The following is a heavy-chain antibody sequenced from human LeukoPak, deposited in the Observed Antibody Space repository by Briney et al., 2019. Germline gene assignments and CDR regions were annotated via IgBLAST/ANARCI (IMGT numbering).Heavy chain of an antibody. CDR1: GFTFSSYA. D-gene: IGHD6-13*01. Sequence: GRSLRLSCAASGFTFSSYAMHWVRQAPGKGLEWVAVISYDGSNKYYADSVKGRFTIPRDNSKNTLYLQMNSLRAEDTAVYYCASPSIAAALFDPWGQGTLVTVSS. CDR2: ISYDGSNK. J-gene: IGHJ5*02. V-gene: IGHV3-30*04. CDR3: ASPSIAAALFDP.